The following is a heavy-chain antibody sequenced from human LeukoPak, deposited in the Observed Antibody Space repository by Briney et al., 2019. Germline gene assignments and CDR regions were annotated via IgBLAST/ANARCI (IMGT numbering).Heavy chain of an antibody. Sequence: KPSETLSLTCTASGGSISTYYWTWIRQPPGKGLEWIGYIYYSGSTNYNPSLKSRVTTSVDTSKNQFSLKLTSVTAADTAVYYCARGAVAGYLNAPLDYWGQGTLVTVSS. V-gene: IGHV4-59*01. J-gene: IGHJ4*02. D-gene: IGHD6-13*01. CDR1: GGSISTYY. CDR2: IYYSGST. CDR3: ARGAVAGYLNAPLDY.